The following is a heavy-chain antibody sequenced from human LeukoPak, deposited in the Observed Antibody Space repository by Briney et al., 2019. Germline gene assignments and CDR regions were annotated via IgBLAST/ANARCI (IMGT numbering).Heavy chain of an antibody. J-gene: IGHJ6*02. CDR3: ARGRRDGYKFYYYGMDV. Sequence: KPSETLSLTCAVYGGSFSGYYWSWIRQPPGKGLEWIGEINHSGSTNYNPSLKSRVTISVDTPKNQFSLKLSSVTAADTAVYYCARGRRDGYKFYYYGMDVWGQGTTVTVSS. CDR2: INHSGST. D-gene: IGHD5-24*01. CDR1: GGSFSGYY. V-gene: IGHV4-34*01.